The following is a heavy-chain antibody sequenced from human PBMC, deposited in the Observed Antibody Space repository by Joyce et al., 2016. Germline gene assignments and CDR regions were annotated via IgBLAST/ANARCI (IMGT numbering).Heavy chain of an antibody. CDR2: ISYDGSNK. Sequence: QVQLVESGGGVVQPGRSLRLSCAASGFTFSNSGMHWVRQAPGKGLGWFEVISYDGSNKYYVDSGKGRFTISRDNSKNTLYLQMNSLRPEDTAVYYCARALGWDSNSCHDYWGQGTLVTVSS. CDR3: ARALGWDSNSCHDY. J-gene: IGHJ4*02. CDR1: GFTFSNSG. V-gene: IGHV3-30*03. D-gene: IGHD6-13*01.